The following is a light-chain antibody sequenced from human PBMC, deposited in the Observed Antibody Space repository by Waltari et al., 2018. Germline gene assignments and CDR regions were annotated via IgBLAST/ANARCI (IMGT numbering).Light chain of an antibody. CDR1: QNVINF. Sequence: EVVLTQSPATLSLSPGERATLSCRASQNVINFLAWYQQKPGRAPRLLIYDASQRATGIPARFSGSGSGTDFTLTISSLEPEDFAVYYCHQYNRWPRTFGQGTKVEIK. V-gene: IGKV3-11*01. J-gene: IGKJ1*01. CDR3: HQYNRWPRT. CDR2: DAS.